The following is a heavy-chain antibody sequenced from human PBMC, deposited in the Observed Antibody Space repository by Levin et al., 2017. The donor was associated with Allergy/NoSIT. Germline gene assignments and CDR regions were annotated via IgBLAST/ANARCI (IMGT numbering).Heavy chain of an antibody. CDR1: GFSFATFA. CDR3: AKLLRLGEFSY. D-gene: IGHD3-16*02. CDR2: LSSGGTT. J-gene: IGHJ4*02. V-gene: IGHV3-23*01. Sequence: PGGSLRLSCAASGFSFATFAMSWVRQAPGKGLEWVSTLSSGGTTYYADSIKGRSTVSRDNSKDTLYLQLNSLRAEDTAVYYCAKLLRLGEFSYWGQGTLVTVSS.